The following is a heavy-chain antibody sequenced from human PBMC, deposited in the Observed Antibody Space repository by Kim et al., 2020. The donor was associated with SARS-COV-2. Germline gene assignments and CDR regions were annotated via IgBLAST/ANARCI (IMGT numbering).Heavy chain of an antibody. V-gene: IGHV4-34*01. CDR3: ASSSGWYWKNAFDI. D-gene: IGHD6-19*01. J-gene: IGHJ3*02. Sequence: TPSLKRRVTISVDTSKNQFSRKLSSVTAADTAVYYCASSSGWYWKNAFDIWGQGTMVTVSS.